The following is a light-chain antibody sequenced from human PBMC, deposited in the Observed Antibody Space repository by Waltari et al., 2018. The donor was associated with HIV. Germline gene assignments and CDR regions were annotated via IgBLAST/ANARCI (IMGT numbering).Light chain of an antibody. Sequence: QLVLTQSHSASASLGASVKHPCTLSSRHRDYSVAWHHQQPNRGPRYLKKVNADGSHIKGDGIPDRFSGSGSEAERYLIISSLQSEDEAHYYCQTWGTGIVVFGGGTKLTVL. V-gene: IGLV4-69*01. J-gene: IGLJ2*01. CDR2: VNADGSH. CDR1: SRHRDYS. CDR3: QTWGTGIVV.